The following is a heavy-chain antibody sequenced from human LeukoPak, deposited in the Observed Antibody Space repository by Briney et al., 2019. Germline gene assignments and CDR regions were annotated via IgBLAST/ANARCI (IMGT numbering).Heavy chain of an antibody. V-gene: IGHV5-51*01. J-gene: IGHJ3*02. Sequence: GESLKISCKGSGYSFTSYWIGWVRQMPGKGLEWMGIIYPDDSDTRYSPSFQGQVTISADKSTSTAYLQWSSLKASDTAMYYCARGRGSYVDAFDIWGQGTMVTVSS. CDR3: ARGRGSYVDAFDI. D-gene: IGHD1-26*01. CDR2: IYPDDSDT. CDR1: GYSFTSYW.